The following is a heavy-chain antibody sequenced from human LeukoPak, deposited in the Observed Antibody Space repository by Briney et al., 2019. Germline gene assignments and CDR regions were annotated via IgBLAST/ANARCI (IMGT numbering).Heavy chain of an antibody. CDR1: GGSLSNYY. J-gene: IGHJ6*02. CDR3: ARDKLIAQKRYYYGMDV. D-gene: IGHD3-22*01. Sequence: PSETLSLTCTVSGGSLSNYYWSWIRQPAGKGLEWIGSIYYSGSTYYNPSLKSRVTISVDTSKNQFSLKLSSVTAAGTAVYYCARDKLIAQKRYYYGMDVWGQGTTVTVSS. CDR2: IYYSGST. V-gene: IGHV4-4*07.